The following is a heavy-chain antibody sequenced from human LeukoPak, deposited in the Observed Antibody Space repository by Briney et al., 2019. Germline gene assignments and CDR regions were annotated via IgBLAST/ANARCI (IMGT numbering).Heavy chain of an antibody. V-gene: IGHV3-23*01. D-gene: IGHD2/OR15-2a*01. Sequence: GGSLRLSCAASGFTFSSYAMSWVRQAPGKGLEWVSAISGAGGSTSYEDSVKGRFTISRDNSKNTLYLQMNSLRVEDTAVYYCAKDLRINIANGFDIWGQGTWVTVS. CDR3: AKDLRINIANGFDI. CDR1: GFTFSSYA. J-gene: IGHJ3*02. CDR2: ISGAGGST.